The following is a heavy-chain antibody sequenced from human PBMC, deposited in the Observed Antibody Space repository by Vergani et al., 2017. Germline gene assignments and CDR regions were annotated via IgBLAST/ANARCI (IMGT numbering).Heavy chain of an antibody. CDR2: IHHSGAT. V-gene: IGHV4-59*01. D-gene: IGHD3-9*01. Sequence: QVQLQESGPGLVKPSETLSLTCTVSGGSITNKFWSWIRRPPGKGLEWIGYIHHSGATNSKSSLRSRVSISIDTSKSSFSLRLSSVTTADTAMYYCARAPSNHYDILTGWYYYGMDVWGQGTTVTVSS. J-gene: IGHJ6*02. CDR3: ARAPSNHYDILTGWYYYGMDV. CDR1: GGSITNKF.